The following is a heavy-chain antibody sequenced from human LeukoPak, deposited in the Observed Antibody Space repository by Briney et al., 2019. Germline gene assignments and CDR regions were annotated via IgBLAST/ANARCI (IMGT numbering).Heavy chain of an antibody. Sequence: GASVKVSCKASGGTFSSYAISWVRQAPGQGLEWMGGIIPIFGTANYAQKFQGRVTITTDESTSTAYMELSSLRSEDTAVYYCATTQYQMVRGVIIRPYYFDYWGQGTLVTVSS. CDR3: ATTQYQMVRGVIIRPYYFDY. V-gene: IGHV1-69*05. D-gene: IGHD3-10*01. J-gene: IGHJ4*02. CDR1: GGTFSSYA. CDR2: IIPIFGTA.